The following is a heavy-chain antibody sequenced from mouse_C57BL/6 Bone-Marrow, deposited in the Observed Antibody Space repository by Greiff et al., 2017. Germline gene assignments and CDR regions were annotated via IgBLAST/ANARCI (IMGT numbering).Heavy chain of an antibody. CDR3: AREGHSWFAY. Sequence: EVQLVESGGGLVKPGGSLKLSCAASGFTFSSYAMSWVRQTPEKRLEWVATISDGGSYTYYPDNVKGRFTISGDNAKNNLYLQMSHLKSEDTAMYYCAREGHSWFAYWGQGTLVTVSA. CDR1: GFTFSSYA. CDR2: ISDGGSYT. J-gene: IGHJ3*01. V-gene: IGHV5-4*01.